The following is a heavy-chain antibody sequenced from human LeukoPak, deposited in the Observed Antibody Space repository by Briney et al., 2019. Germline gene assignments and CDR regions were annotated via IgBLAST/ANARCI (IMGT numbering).Heavy chain of an antibody. CDR1: GYTFTSYG. D-gene: IGHD4-17*01. CDR2: ISAYNGNT. Sequence: ASVKVSCKASGYTFTSYGISWVRQAPGQGLEWMGWISAYNGNTNYAQKLRGRVTITTDTSTSTVYMELRSLRSDDTAVYYCARTYTTDYGEPNFDYWGQGTLVTVSS. V-gene: IGHV1-18*01. CDR3: ARTYTTDYGEPNFDY. J-gene: IGHJ4*02.